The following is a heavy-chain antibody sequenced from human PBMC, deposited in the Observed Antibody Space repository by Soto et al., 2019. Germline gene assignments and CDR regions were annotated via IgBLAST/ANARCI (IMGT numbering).Heavy chain of an antibody. J-gene: IGHJ3*02. V-gene: IGHV3-48*02. CDR2: ISSSSSTI. CDR1: GFTFSSYS. D-gene: IGHD6-19*01. CDR3: AGVGGERYSCCWYHDAFDI. Sequence: GGSLRLSCAASGFTFSSYSMNWVRQAPGKGLEWVSYISSSSSTIYYADPVKGRFTISRENAKNSLYLQMNSLRDEATAVYYCAGVGGERYSCCWYHDAFDIWGQGTMVTVSS.